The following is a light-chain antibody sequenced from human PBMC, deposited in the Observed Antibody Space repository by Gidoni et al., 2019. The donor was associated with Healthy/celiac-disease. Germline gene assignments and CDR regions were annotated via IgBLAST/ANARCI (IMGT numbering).Light chain of an antibody. CDR2: DAS. V-gene: IGKV3-11*01. CDR1: QSVSSY. CDR3: QPRKA. J-gene: IGKJ4*01. Sequence: EIVLTQSPATLSLSPGERATLACSASQSVSSYLAWYQQKPGQAPRLLIYDASNRATGIPARFSGSGSGTAFTLPLRSLEPEDFAVYYCQPRKAFGGGTKVEIK.